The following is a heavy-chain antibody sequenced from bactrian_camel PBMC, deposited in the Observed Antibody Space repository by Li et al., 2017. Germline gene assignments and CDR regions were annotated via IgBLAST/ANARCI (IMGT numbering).Heavy chain of an antibody. D-gene: IGHD5*01. CDR1: GITYSNYC. J-gene: IGHJ4*01. CDR3: AAEGVGEGGEPDYAGWGECEYHY. CDR2: IYRGRGTT. V-gene: IGHV3S29*01. Sequence: QLVESGGGSVQAGGSLRLSCAASGITYSNYCLGWFRQAPGKEREGVATIYRGRGTTYYADSVKGRFTISQDNAKNTLYLQMNSLKPEDTAMYYCAAEGVGEGGEPDYAGWGECEYHYFGQGTQVTVS.